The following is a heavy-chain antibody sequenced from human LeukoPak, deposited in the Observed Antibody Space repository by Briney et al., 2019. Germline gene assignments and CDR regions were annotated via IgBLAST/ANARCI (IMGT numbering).Heavy chain of an antibody. CDR1: GYSFTSYW. Sequence: GGSLRLSCKGSGYSFTSYWIGWVRQMPGKGLEWMGIIYPGDSDTRYSPSFEGQITISADKSISSAYLQWSSLKASDTAIYYCARLRDNWEDYWGQGTLVTVSS. J-gene: IGHJ4*02. V-gene: IGHV5-51*01. CDR3: ARLRDNWEDY. D-gene: IGHD1-20*01. CDR2: IYPGDSDT.